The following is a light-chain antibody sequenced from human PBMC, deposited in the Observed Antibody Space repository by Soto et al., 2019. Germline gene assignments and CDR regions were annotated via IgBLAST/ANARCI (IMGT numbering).Light chain of an antibody. CDR3: SSYTSSSTLVV. V-gene: IGLV2-14*01. J-gene: IGLJ2*01. Sequence: QSALTQPDSVSGSPGQSITISCTGTSSDVGGYNYVSWYQQHPGKAPKLMIYDVSNRPSGVSNRFSGSKSGNTASLTNSGLKAEDEADYYCSSYTSSSTLVVFGGGTKLTV. CDR2: DVS. CDR1: SSDVGGYNY.